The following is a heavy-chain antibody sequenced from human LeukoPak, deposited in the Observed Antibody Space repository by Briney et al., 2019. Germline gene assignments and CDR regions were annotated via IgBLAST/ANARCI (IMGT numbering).Heavy chain of an antibody. CDR1: GYTFTSYG. V-gene: IGHV1-18*01. D-gene: IGHD2-2*01. CDR3: ARDEGIVVVPAAPGYYYYYGMDV. J-gene: IGHJ6*02. CDR2: ISAYNGNT. Sequence: ASVKVSCKASGYTFTSYGISWVRQAPGQGLEWMGWISAYNGNTNYAQKLQGRVTMTTDTSTSTAYMELRSLRSDDTAVYYCARDEGIVVVPAAPGYYYYYGMDVWGQGTTVTVSS.